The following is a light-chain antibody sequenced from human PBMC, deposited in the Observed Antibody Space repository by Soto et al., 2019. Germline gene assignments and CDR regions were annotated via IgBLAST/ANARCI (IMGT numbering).Light chain of an antibody. CDR2: TAS. Sequence: DIQLTQSPSFLSASVGDRVSITCRASQGITSFLAWYQQIPGKAPKLLIYTASTLQSGVPPRFSGSGSGTEFPPPISSLQPEDFGTYSFQHLNSYPLTFGGGPRVPI. V-gene: IGKV1-9*01. J-gene: IGKJ4*01. CDR3: QHLNSYPLT. CDR1: QGITSF.